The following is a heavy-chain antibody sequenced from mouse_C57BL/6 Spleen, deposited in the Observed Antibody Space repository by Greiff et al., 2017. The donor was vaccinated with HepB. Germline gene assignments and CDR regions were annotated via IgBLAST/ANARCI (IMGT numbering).Heavy chain of an antibody. D-gene: IGHD2-1*01. Sequence: QVQLQQSGAELVRPGASVTLSCKASGYTFTDYEMHWVKQTPVHGLEWIGAIDPETGGTAYNQKFKGKAILTADKSSSTAYMELRSLTSEDSAVYYCTRKIYYGNYPFAYWGQGTLVTVSA. J-gene: IGHJ3*01. CDR3: TRKIYYGNYPFAY. CDR2: IDPETGGT. CDR1: GYTFTDYE. V-gene: IGHV1-15*01.